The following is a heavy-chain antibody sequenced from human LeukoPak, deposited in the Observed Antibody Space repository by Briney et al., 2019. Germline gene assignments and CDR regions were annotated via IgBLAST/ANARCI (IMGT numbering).Heavy chain of an antibody. J-gene: IGHJ5*02. CDR1: GFTFDGYA. CDR2: ITWNSGSI. CDR3: TRRVSATRCFDP. D-gene: IGHD2-15*01. V-gene: IGHV3-9*01. Sequence: GGSLRLSCAASGFTFDGYAMHWVRRAPGKGLEWVSGITWNSGSIGYADSVKGRFTISSDNAENTLYLQMNSLRVEDTAVYYCTRRVSATRCFDPWGQGTLVTVSS.